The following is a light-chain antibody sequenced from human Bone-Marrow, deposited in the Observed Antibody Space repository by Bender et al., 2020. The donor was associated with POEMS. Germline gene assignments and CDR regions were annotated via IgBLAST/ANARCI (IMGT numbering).Light chain of an antibody. J-gene: IGLJ2*01. Sequence: SYEVTQPPSVSVSPGQTASIPCSGDDLGDNYVPWYQQKPGQSPVLVIYQDTKRPSGIPERFSGSNSGNTATLTISGTQAMDEADYYCQAWDTYSGIFGGGTKLTVL. CDR1: DLGDNY. V-gene: IGLV3-1*01. CDR2: QDT. CDR3: QAWDTYSGI.